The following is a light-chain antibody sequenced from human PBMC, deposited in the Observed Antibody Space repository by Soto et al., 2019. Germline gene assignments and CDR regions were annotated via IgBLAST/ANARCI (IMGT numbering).Light chain of an antibody. J-gene: IGKJ3*01. CDR2: GAS. CDR1: QSISSNY. V-gene: IGKV3-20*01. Sequence: EIVLTQSPGTLSLSPGERATLSCMASQSISSNYLAWSQQRPGQAHRLQIFGASYRATGIPDRFSGSGSVTDFTLTISRLEPEDFAVYYCQQYSSSPPEFTFGPGTRVDSK. CDR3: QQYSSSPPEFT.